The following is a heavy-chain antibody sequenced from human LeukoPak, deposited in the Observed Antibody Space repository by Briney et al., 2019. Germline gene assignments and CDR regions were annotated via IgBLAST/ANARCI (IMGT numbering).Heavy chain of an antibody. CDR3: ARHTAHYDILTGYLKGAFDI. D-gene: IGHD3-9*01. CDR2: IYTSGST. Sequence: PSQTLSLTCTVSGGSISSGLYYWNWIRQPAGKGLEWIGRIYTSGSTNYNPSLKSRVTMSVDTSKNQFSLKLSSVTAADTAVYYCARHTAHYDILTGYLKGAFDIWGQGTMVTVSS. J-gene: IGHJ3*02. V-gene: IGHV4-61*02. CDR1: GGSISSGLYY.